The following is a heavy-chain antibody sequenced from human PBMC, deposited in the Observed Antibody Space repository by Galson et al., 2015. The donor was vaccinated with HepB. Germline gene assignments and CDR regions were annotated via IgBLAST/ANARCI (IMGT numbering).Heavy chain of an antibody. CDR3: ATSYCGGDCYSWKYYDYYMDV. D-gene: IGHD2-21*02. CDR1: GGSFSSYA. J-gene: IGHJ6*03. CDR2: IIPLFGTT. V-gene: IGHV1-69*13. Sequence: SVKVSCKASGGSFSSYAISWVRRAPGQGLEWMGGIIPLFGTTNYAQMFQGRVTITADASTNTAYMELSSLRSEGTAVYYCATSYCGGDCYSWKYYDYYMDVWGKGTTVTVSS.